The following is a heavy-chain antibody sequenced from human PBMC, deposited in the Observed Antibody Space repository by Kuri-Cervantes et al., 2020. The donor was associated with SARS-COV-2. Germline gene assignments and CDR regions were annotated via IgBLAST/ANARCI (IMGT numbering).Heavy chain of an antibody. Sequence: ASVKVSCKASGYTFTSYYMHWVRQAPGQGLEWMGIINPSGGSTSYAQKFQGRVTMTRDTSTSTVYMELSSLRSEDTAVYYCARVDYDFWSGYSPTVDYWGQGTLVTVSS. CDR2: INPSGGST. CDR1: GYTFTSYY. D-gene: IGHD3-3*01. J-gene: IGHJ4*02. CDR3: ARVDYDFWSGYSPTVDY. V-gene: IGHV1-46*01.